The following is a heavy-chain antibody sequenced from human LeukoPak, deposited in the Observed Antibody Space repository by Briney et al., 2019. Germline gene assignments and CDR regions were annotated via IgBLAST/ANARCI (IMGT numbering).Heavy chain of an antibody. V-gene: IGHV3-48*01. CDR2: ISASRDIT. CDR1: GFNYSSYT. D-gene: IGHD1-26*01. CDR3: ARERSIGSLDY. Sequence: QPGGSLRLSCAASGFNYSSYTMNWVRQAPGMGLEWLSYISASRDITYYADSAKGRFTISRDNAKNSLYLQMNSLRAEDTAVYYCARERSIGSLDYWGQGTLVTVSS. J-gene: IGHJ4*02.